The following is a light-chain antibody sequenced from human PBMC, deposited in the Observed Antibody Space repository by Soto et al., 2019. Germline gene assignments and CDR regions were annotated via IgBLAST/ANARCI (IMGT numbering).Light chain of an antibody. CDR2: DDS. V-gene: IGLV3-21*02. CDR1: HIGSKG. Sequence: SYELTQPPSVSVAPGQTATITCGGNHIGSKGVHWYQQKPGQAPVLVVYDDSDRPSGIPERFSGSKSGNTASLTISGLQAEDEADYYCSSYTSSSTLGVFGTGTKLTVL. CDR3: SSYTSSSTLGV. J-gene: IGLJ1*01.